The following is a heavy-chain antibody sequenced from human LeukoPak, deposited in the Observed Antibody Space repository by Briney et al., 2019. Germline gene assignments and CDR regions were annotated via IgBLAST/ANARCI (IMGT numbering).Heavy chain of an antibody. J-gene: IGHJ4*02. CDR1: GYSISSGYY. Sequence: SKTLSLTCAVSGYSISSGYYWGWSRQPPGKGLEWIGSIYHSGSTYYNPSLKSRVTISVDTSKNQFSLKLSSGTAADTAVYYCARGSAGRTDYWGQGTLVTVSS. D-gene: IGHD1-26*01. V-gene: IGHV4-38-2*01. CDR3: ARGSAGRTDY. CDR2: IYHSGST.